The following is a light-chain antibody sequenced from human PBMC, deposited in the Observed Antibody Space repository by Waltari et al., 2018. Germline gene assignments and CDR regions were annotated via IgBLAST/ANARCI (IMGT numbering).Light chain of an antibody. CDR1: ALSKKY. CDR2: DDS. V-gene: IGLV3-10*01. Sequence: SYELTQPPSVSVSPGLTARLTCSGDALSKKYVSWYPVRSGQAQVVAIYDDSKRPSGIPEGFSGSSSRTRATLTITRAQVDDEGDYYCYSTDNSDNHRGVFGGGTRVTVL. CDR3: YSTDNSDNHRGV. J-gene: IGLJ3*02.